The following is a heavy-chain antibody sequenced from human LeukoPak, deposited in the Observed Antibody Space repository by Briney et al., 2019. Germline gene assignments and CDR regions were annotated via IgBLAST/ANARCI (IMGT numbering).Heavy chain of an antibody. CDR2: ISAYNGNT. J-gene: IGHJ5*02. CDR3: ARTVLLWFGEFQFDP. D-gene: IGHD3-10*01. CDR1: GYTFTSYG. V-gene: IGHV1-18*01. Sequence: ASVKVSCKASGYTFTSYGISWVRQAPGQGLEWMGWISAYNGNTNYAQKLQGRVTMTTDTSTSTAYMELSSLRSEDTAVYYCARTVLLWFGEFQFDPWGQGTLVTVSS.